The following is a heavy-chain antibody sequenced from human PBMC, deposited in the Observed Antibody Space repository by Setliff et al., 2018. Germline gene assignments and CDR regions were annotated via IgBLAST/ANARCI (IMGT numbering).Heavy chain of an antibody. CDR3: ARGPRNVVVVAATPSYFDY. CDR2: IIPIFGTA. V-gene: IGHV1-69*05. D-gene: IGHD2-15*01. CDR1: GGTFSSYA. J-gene: IGHJ4*02. Sequence: AASVKVSCKASGGTFSSYAISWVRQAPGQGLEWMGGIIPIFGTANYAQKFQGRVTITTDESTSTAYMELSSLRSEDTAVYYCARGPRNVVVVAATPSYFDYWGQGTLVTVPQ.